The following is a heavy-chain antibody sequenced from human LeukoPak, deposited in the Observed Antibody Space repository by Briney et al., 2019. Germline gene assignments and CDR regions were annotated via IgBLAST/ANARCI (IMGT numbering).Heavy chain of an antibody. Sequence: SETLSLTCTVSGGSISTFSWSWIRQFPGKGLEWIGSIYIKSTNYNPSLKSRVAISVDASKNQFSLRLDSVTTADTAVYYCARDTTVASGMQYWGQGTLVTVSS. V-gene: IGHV4-59*01. CDR3: ARDTTVASGMQY. J-gene: IGHJ4*02. CDR1: GGSISTFS. CDR2: IYIKST. D-gene: IGHD6-19*01.